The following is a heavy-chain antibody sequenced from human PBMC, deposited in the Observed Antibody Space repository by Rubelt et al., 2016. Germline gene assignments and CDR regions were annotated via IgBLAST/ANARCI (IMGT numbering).Heavy chain of an antibody. CDR3: ARNLIMITFGGVIVPPDY. D-gene: IGHD3-16*02. J-gene: IGHJ4*02. Sequence: QVQLVQSGAEVKKPGASVKVSCKASGYTFTSYAMHWVRQAPGQRLEWMGWINAGNGNTKYSQKPQGRVTMTTDTSTSTAYMELRSLRSDDTAVYYCARNLIMITFGGVIVPPDYWGQGTLVTVSS. V-gene: IGHV1-3*01. CDR2: INAGNGNT. CDR1: GYTFTSYA.